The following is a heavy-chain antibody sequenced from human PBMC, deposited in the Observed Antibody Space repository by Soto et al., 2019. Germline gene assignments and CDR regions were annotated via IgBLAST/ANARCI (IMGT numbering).Heavy chain of an antibody. V-gene: IGHV3-53*01. Sequence: EVQLVESGGGLIQPGGSLILSCAASEFAVSSNYLSWVRQAPGKGLEWVSGIYSGGATYYADSVKGRFTFSRDNSKNTVYLQMNSLRVEDTAVYYCARGSYRAFDYWGQGTLVTVSS. CDR1: EFAVSSNY. D-gene: IGHD4-4*01. CDR2: IYSGGAT. J-gene: IGHJ4*02. CDR3: ARGSYRAFDY.